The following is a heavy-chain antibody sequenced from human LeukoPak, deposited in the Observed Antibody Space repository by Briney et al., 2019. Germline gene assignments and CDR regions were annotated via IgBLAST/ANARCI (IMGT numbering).Heavy chain of an antibody. V-gene: IGHV3-74*01. J-gene: IGHJ3*01. D-gene: IGHD3-3*01. CDR3: TGDRFSVGEV. CDR2: INRDGRDI. CDR1: SGFNFRNTA. Sequence: GGSLRLSCAASSGFNFRNTAMHWVRPAPGKGLVWVSRINRDGRDISYADSVRGRFTVSRDNAKNTLILQMNSLRVEDTALYHCTGDRFSVGEVWGQGTMVTVSP.